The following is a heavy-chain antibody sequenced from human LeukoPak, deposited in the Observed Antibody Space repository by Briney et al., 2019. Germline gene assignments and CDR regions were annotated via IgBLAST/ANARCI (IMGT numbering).Heavy chain of an antibody. Sequence: GALVKVSCKASGYTFTRYPIHWVRQAPGQRLEWMGWINAGNGNTRYSQIFQGRVTITRVTSASTAHMELSSLRSEDTAVYYCASGDWNYFDYWGQGTLVTVSS. CDR1: GYTFTRYP. J-gene: IGHJ4*02. D-gene: IGHD2-21*01. CDR2: INAGNGNT. V-gene: IGHV1-3*01. CDR3: ASGDWNYFDY.